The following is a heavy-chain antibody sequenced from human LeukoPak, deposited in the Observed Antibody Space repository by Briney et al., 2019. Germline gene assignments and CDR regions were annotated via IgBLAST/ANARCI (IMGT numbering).Heavy chain of an antibody. CDR1: GGSFSGYY. J-gene: IGHJ4*02. Sequence: SETLSLTCAVYGGSFSGYYWSWIRQPPGKGLERIGYIYYSGSTYYNPSLKSRVTISVDTSKNQFSLKLSSVTAADTAVYYCARVAYGENFDYWGQGTLVTVSS. D-gene: IGHD4-17*01. V-gene: IGHV4-30-4*01. CDR3: ARVAYGENFDY. CDR2: IYYSGST.